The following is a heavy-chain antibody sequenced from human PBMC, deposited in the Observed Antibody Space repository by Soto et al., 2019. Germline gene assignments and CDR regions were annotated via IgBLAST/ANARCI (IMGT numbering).Heavy chain of an antibody. Sequence: SETLSLTCTVSGGSISSYYWSWIRQPPGKGLEWIGSIYYSGSTYYNPSLKSRVTISVDTSKNQFSLKLSSVTAADTAVYYCARHDYDYIWGSYRLNAGYFQHWGQGTLVTVSS. D-gene: IGHD3-16*02. CDR2: IYYSGST. V-gene: IGHV4-59*05. CDR3: ARHDYDYIWGSYRLNAGYFQH. J-gene: IGHJ1*01. CDR1: GGSISSYY.